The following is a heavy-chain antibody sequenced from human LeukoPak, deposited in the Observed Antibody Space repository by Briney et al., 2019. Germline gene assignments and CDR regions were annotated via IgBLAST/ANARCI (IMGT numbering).Heavy chain of an antibody. J-gene: IGHJ4*02. D-gene: IGHD3-22*01. V-gene: IGHV1-18*01. CDR2: ISCYNGDT. CDR1: GYTFTHHG. Sequence: GASVKVSSKASGYTFTHHGISWVRQAPGQGLEWMGWISCYNGDTMYAQNVQGRVTMTTETSTRTAYIELRSLRSDDTAMYYCARDPSNSSGYHAHFDSWGQGTLVTVSS. CDR3: ARDPSNSSGYHAHFDS.